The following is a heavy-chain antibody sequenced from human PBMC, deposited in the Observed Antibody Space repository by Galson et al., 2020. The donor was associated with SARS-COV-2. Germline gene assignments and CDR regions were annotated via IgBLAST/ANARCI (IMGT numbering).Heavy chain of an antibody. Sequence: SETLSLTCAVSGGSISGGSYYWSWIRQPAGKGLEWIGRMYFTGSTNYNPSLKSRVTISIDTSKNEFSLTLTSVTTADTAVYYCARDPLRSNILALLESDSYYYGMDVWGQGTTVTVSS. CDR1: GGSISGGSYY. J-gene: IGHJ6*02. CDR2: MYFTGST. CDR3: ARDPLRSNILALLESDSYYYGMDV. V-gene: IGHV4-61*02. D-gene: IGHD3-3*01.